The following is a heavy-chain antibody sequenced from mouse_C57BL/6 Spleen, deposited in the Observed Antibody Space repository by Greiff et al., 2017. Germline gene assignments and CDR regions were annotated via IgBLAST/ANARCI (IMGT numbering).Heavy chain of an antibody. Sequence: QVKLQQPGAELVRPGSSVKLSCKASGYTFPSYWMHWVKQRPIQGLEWIGNIDPSDSETHYNQKFKDKATLTVDKSSSTAYMQLSSLTSEDSAVYYCARRDYYGSSYWYFDVWGTGTTVTVSS. CDR3: ARRDYYGSSYWYFDV. CDR2: IDPSDSET. J-gene: IGHJ1*03. D-gene: IGHD1-1*01. V-gene: IGHV1-52*01. CDR1: GYTFPSYW.